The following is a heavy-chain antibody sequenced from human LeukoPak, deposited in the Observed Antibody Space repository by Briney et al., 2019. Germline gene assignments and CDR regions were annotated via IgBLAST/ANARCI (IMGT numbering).Heavy chain of an antibody. Sequence: ASVKVSCKASGGTFSSYAISWVRQAPGQGLEWMGIINPSGGSTSYAQKFQGRVTMTRDTSTSTVYMELSSLRSEDTAVYYCTKGPEAYSGSYLGVTSTDAFDIWGQGTMVTVSS. D-gene: IGHD1-26*01. CDR3: TKGPEAYSGSYLGVTSTDAFDI. CDR1: GGTFSSYA. CDR2: INPSGGST. V-gene: IGHV1-46*01. J-gene: IGHJ3*02.